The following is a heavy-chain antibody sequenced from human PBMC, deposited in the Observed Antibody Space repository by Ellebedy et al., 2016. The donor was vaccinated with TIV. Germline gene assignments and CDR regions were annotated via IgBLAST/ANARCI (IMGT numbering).Heavy chain of an antibody. CDR3: ARGLGGGKYFDF. J-gene: IGHJ4*02. V-gene: IGHV4-34*01. CDR1: GVSFSGSY. CDR2: INHSVGT. D-gene: IGHD3-16*01. Sequence: MPGGSLRLSCAVYGVSFSGSYWSWSRRPPGKGLEWMGEINHSVGTNSNPSLNRRVTISLYTSKNQFSLKLTSVSAADTADYFCARGLGGGKYFDFWGQGTPVTVSS.